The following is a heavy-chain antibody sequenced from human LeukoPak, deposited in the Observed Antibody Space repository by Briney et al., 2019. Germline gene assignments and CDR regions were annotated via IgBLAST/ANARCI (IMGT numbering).Heavy chain of an antibody. CDR1: GYTLTSYG. CDR3: ARDDGAGYSSMDGMDV. D-gene: IGHD6-13*01. CDR2: ISAYNGNT. V-gene: IGHV1-18*04. Sequence: AAVQVSCQPSGYTLTSYGISWVRQAPAQGLVWMGWISAYNGNTNYAQKLQGRVTMTTDTSTSTDYMELRSLRSDDTAVYYCARDDGAGYSSMDGMDVWGKGTTVTVSS. J-gene: IGHJ6*04.